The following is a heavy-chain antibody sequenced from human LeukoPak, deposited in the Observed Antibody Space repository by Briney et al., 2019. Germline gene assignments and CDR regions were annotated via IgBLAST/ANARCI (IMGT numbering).Heavy chain of an antibody. V-gene: IGHV3-43*01. CDR1: GFNFEDYT. D-gene: IGHD2-2*02. CDR2: INWDGGST. J-gene: IGHJ4*02. Sequence: GGSLRLSCAASGFNFEDYTMHWVRQTPGKGLEWVSLINWDGGSTYYADSVKGRFAISRDNNKNSLYLQMTSLRTEDTALYYCTKGSNTWPSLFDYWGQGTLGTVSS. CDR3: TKGSNTWPSLFDY.